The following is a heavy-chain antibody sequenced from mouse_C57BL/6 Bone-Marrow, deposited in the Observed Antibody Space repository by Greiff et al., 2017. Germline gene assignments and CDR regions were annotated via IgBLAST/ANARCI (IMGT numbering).Heavy chain of an antibody. V-gene: IGHV1-69*01. CDR1: GYTFTSYW. CDR3: ARGEDY. J-gene: IGHJ4*01. CDR2: IDPSDSYT. Sequence: VKLQQPGAELVMPGASVKLSCKASGYTFTSYWMHWVKQRPGQGLEWIGEIDPSDSYTNYNQKFKGKSTLTVDKSSSTAYMQLSSLTSEDSAVYYCARGEDYWGQGTSVTVSS.